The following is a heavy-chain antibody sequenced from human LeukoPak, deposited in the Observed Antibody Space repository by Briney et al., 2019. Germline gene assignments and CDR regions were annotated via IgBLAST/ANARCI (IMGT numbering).Heavy chain of an antibody. J-gene: IGHJ4*02. CDR3: ARGDYYDSSGYED. CDR2: MSAYNGNT. Sequence: ASVKVSCKASGYTFTSYGISWVGQAPGQGLEGMGWMSAYNGNTNYAQELQGRVTITTDTATSTVYVDLRSLRSDDTAVYYCARGDYYDSSGYEDWGQGTLVTVSS. D-gene: IGHD3-22*01. V-gene: IGHV1-18*01. CDR1: GYTFTSYG.